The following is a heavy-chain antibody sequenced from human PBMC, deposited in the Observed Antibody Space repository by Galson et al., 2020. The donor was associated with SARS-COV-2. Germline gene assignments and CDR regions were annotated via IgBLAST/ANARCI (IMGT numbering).Heavy chain of an antibody. V-gene: IGHV4-61*01. Sequence: SETLSLTCTVSGGSVSSGSYYCSWIRQPPGKGLEWIGYIYYSGSTNYNPSLKSRVTISVDTSKNQFSLKLSSVTAADTAVYYCARDLGGYSYGPFDYWGQGTLVTVSS. CDR2: IYYSGST. CDR1: GGSVSSGSYY. CDR3: ARDLGGYSYGPFDY. J-gene: IGHJ4*02. D-gene: IGHD5-18*01.